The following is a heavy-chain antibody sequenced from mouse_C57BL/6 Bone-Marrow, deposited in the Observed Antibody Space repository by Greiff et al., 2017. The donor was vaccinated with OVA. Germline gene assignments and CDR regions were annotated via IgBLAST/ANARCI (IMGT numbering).Heavy chain of an antibody. Sequence: EVQLQQSGPELVKPGASVKISCKASGYTFTDYYMNWVKQSHGKSLEWIGDINPNNGGTSYNQKFKGKATLTVDKSSSTAYMELRSLTSEDAAVYYCAGSNYGDWGQGTTLTVSS. CDR2: INPNNGGT. V-gene: IGHV1-26*01. J-gene: IGHJ2*01. CDR3: AGSNYGD. CDR1: GYTFTDYY. D-gene: IGHD2-5*01.